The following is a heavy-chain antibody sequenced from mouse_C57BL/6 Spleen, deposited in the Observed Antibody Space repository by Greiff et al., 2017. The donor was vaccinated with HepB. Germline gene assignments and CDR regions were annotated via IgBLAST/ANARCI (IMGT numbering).Heavy chain of an antibody. CDR3: ARSHGYYAMDY. CDR2: ISYDGSN. Sequence: EVKLMESGPGLVKPSQSLSLTCSVTGYSITRGYYWNWIRQFPGNKLEWMGYISYDGSNNYNQSLKNRISITRDTSKNQFFLKLNSVTTEDTATYYCARSHGYYAMDYWGQGTSVTVSS. J-gene: IGHJ4*01. D-gene: IGHD6-1*01. CDR1: GYSITRGYY. V-gene: IGHV3-6*01.